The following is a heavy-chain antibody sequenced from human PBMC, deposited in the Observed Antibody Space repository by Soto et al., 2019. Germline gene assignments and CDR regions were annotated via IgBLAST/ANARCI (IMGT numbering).Heavy chain of an antibody. D-gene: IGHD6-13*01. V-gene: IGHV1-69*13. CDR3: ARAIAAAGIYYYGMDV. CDR1: GGTFSSYA. J-gene: IGHJ6*02. CDR2: IIPIFGTA. Sequence: SVKVSCKASGGTFSSYAISWVRQAPGQGLEWMGGIIPIFGTANYAQKFQGRVTITADESTSTAYMELNSLRSEDTAVYYCARAIAAAGIYYYGMDVWGQGTTVTVSS.